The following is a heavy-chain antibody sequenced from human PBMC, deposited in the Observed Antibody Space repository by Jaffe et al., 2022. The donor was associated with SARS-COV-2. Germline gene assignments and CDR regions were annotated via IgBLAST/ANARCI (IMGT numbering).Heavy chain of an antibody. Sequence: QVQLVESGGGVVQPGRSLRLSCAASGFTFSSYAMHWVRQAPGKGLEWVAVISYDGSNKYYADSVKGRFTISRDNSKNTLYLQMNSLRAEDTAVYYCARDQNKQLVRQTSARGFTNWGQGTLVTVSS. V-gene: IGHV3-30*04. CDR3: ARDQNKQLVRQTSARGFTN. CDR1: GFTFSSYA. CDR2: ISYDGSNK. J-gene: IGHJ4*02. D-gene: IGHD6-13*01.